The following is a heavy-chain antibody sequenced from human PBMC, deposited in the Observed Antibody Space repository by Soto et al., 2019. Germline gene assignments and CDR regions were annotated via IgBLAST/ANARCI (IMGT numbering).Heavy chain of an antibody. CDR2: IYYSGST. CDR1: GGSISSSSYY. Sequence: QLQLQESGPGLVKPSETLSLTCTVSGGSISSSSYYWGWIRQPPGKGLEWIGSIYYSGSTYYNPSLKSRVTISVDTSKNQFSLKLSSVTAADTAVYYCARQQLVVVPAAPLSYFDYWGQGTLVTVSS. D-gene: IGHD2-2*01. V-gene: IGHV4-39*01. CDR3: ARQQLVVVPAAPLSYFDY. J-gene: IGHJ4*02.